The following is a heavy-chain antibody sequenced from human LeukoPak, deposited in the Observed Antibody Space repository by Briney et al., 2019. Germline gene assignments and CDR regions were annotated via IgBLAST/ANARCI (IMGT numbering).Heavy chain of an antibody. J-gene: IGHJ3*02. CDR1: GFTFSSYW. V-gene: IGHV3-7*01. D-gene: IGHD3-22*01. Sequence: PGGSLRLSCAASGFTFSSYWMSWVRQAPGKGLEWVANIKQDGSEKHYVDSVKGRFTISRDNAKNSLYLQMNSLRAEDTAVYYCARVGGYYHHDAFDIWGQGTMVTVSS. CDR3: ARVGGYYHHDAFDI. CDR2: IKQDGSEK.